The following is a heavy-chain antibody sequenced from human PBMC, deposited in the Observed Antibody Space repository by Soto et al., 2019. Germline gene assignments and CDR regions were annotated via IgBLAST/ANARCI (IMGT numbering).Heavy chain of an antibody. CDR2: ISSSDTYA. CDR1: GFTFSDYY. J-gene: IGHJ4*02. D-gene: IGHD1-26*01. CDR3: ARSMIRGAHFDY. Sequence: QVQLVESGGGLVKPGGSLRLSCVASGFTFSDYYMSWIRQAPGKGLEVISYISSSDTYAFYADSVKGRFTISRDNANMSRYLLMNSLKADDTAVYYCARSMIRGAHFDYWGQGTLVTVSS. V-gene: IGHV3-11*05.